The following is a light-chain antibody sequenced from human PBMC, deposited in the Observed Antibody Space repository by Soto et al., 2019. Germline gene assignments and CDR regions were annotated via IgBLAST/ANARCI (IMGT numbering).Light chain of an antibody. V-gene: IGKV3-11*01. Sequence: EIVLTQSPATLSLSPGERATLSCTASQSVSSSLSWYQRKPGQAPRLLIYDASNRATGIPARFSGSGSGTDFTLIISSLEPEDFAVYYCQQRSNWPLTFGGGTEVEIK. J-gene: IGKJ4*01. CDR1: QSVSSS. CDR2: DAS. CDR3: QQRSNWPLT.